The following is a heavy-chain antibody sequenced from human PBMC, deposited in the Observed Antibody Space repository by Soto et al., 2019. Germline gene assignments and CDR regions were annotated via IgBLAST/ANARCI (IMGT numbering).Heavy chain of an antibody. V-gene: IGHV4-39*01. CDR1: GGSISSSSYY. J-gene: IGHJ6*02. CDR2: IYYSGST. Sequence: PSETLSLTCTVSGGSISSSSYYWGWIRQPPGKGLEWIGSIYYSGSTYYNPSLKSRVTISVDTSKNQFSLKLSSVTAADTAVYYCASGYHILTGYPRGDYYGMDVWGQGTTVTVSS. CDR3: ASGYHILTGYPRGDYYGMDV. D-gene: IGHD3-9*01.